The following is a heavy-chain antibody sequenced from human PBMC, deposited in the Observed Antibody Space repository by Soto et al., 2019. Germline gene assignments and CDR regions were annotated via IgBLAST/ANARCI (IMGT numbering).Heavy chain of an antibody. V-gene: IGHV4-59*12. J-gene: IGHJ4*02. CDR2: IYYSGST. D-gene: IGHD5-12*01. Sequence: PSETLSLTCTVSGGSTSSYYWSWIRQPPGKGLEWIGYIYYSGSTNYNPSLKSRVTISVDTSKNQFSLKLSSVTAADTAVYYCARGRDYSGYVYDYWGPGTLVTVSS. CDR3: ARGRDYSGYVYDY. CDR1: GGSTSSYY.